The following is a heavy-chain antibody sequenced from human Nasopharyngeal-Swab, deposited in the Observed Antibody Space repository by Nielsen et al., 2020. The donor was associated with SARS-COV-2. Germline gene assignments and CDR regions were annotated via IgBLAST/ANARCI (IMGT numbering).Heavy chain of an antibody. CDR2: INAGNGNT. J-gene: IGHJ6*03. V-gene: IGHV1-3*01. CDR3: ARDRSSSWYTGMWDQGVYMDV. D-gene: IGHD6-13*01. CDR1: GYTFTSYA. Sequence: ASVKVSCKASGYTFTSYAMHWVRQAPGQRLEWMGWINAGNGNTKYSQKFQGRVTITRDTSASTAYMELSSLRSEDTAVYYCARDRSSSWYTGMWDQGVYMDVWGKGTTVTVSS.